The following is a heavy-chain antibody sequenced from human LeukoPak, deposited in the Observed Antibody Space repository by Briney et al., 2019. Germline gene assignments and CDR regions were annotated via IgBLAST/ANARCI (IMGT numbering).Heavy chain of an antibody. CDR1: GGPISSSSYY. D-gene: IGHD6-6*01. J-gene: IGHJ5*02. CDR2: IYYSGST. V-gene: IGHV4-39*07. CDR3: ARDLSFYGSLSGWREAALSLFDP. Sequence: SETLSLTCTVSGGPISSSSYYWGWIRQPPGKGLEWIGSIYYSGSTYYNPSLKSRVTISVDTSKNQFSLKLSSVTAADTAVYYCARDLSFYGSLSGWREAALSLFDPWGQGTLVTVSS.